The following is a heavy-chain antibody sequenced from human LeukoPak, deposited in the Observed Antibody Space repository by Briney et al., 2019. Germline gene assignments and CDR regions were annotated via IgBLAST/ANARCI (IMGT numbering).Heavy chain of an antibody. D-gene: IGHD6-19*01. CDR1: GGSISSGSYY. CDR2: IYTSGST. J-gene: IGHJ2*01. Sequence: SEALSLTCTVSGGSISSGSYYWSWIRQPAGKGLEGIGRIYTSGSTNYNPSLKSRVTISVDTSKNQFSLKLSSVTASDTAAYYCARTHSSGWSGSYWYFDLWGRGTLVTVSS. V-gene: IGHV4-61*02. CDR3: ARTHSSGWSGSYWYFDL.